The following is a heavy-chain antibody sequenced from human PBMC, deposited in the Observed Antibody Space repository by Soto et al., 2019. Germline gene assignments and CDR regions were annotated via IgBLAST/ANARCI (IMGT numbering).Heavy chain of an antibody. J-gene: IGHJ5*02. CDR3: ARARRETFDP. CDR2: IYHSGST. Sequence: LPCTVSGGPISSGGYYWSWIRQHPGKGLEWIGYIYHSGSTYYNPSLKSRVTLSVDRSKNQFSLKLSSVTAADTAVYYCARARRETFDPWGQGTLVTVSS. V-gene: IGHV4-30-2*01. CDR1: GGPISSGGYY. D-gene: IGHD1-26*01.